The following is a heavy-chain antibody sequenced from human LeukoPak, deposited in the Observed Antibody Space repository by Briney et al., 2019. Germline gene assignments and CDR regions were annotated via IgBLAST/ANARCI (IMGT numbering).Heavy chain of an antibody. J-gene: IGHJ4*02. D-gene: IGHD3-3*01. Sequence: GGSLRLSCAASGFTFSSYAMHWVRQAPGKGLEWVAVISYDGSNKYYADSVKGRFTISRDNAKNSLYLQMDSLRAEDTAIYYXXXXXHFDFWSGYCPIDYWGLGTLVTVSS. V-gene: IGHV3-30-3*01. CDR1: GFTFSSYA. CDR3: XXXXHFDFWSGYCPIDY. CDR2: ISYDGSNK.